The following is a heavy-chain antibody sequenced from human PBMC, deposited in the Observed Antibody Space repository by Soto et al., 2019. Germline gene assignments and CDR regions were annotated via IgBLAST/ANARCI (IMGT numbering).Heavy chain of an antibody. CDR1: GDSISSGNYY. Sequence: QVQLQESGPGLVKPSQTLSLTCTVSGDSISSGNYYWNWIRQHPGKGLEWIGYIYNSGTIRYNPSLSLKSRVSISGDTSKTQFALNLISVTAADTAVYYCARDRGFGMDVWGQGTTVTVSS. CDR3: ARDRGFGMDV. J-gene: IGHJ6*02. CDR2: IYNSGTI. V-gene: IGHV4-31*03.